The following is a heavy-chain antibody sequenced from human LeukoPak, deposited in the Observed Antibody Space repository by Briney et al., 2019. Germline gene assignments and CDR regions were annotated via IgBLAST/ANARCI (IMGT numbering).Heavy chain of an antibody. CDR1: GFSVSSNY. D-gene: IGHD5-12*01. CDR2: MKQDGSEK. V-gene: IGHV3-7*01. J-gene: IGHJ4*02. CDR3: ARDLGHTGYDLYDY. Sequence: PGGSLRLSCAASGFSVSSNYISWVRQAPGKGLEWVANMKQDGSEKYYVDSVKGRFTISRDNAKNSLYLEMNSLRVEDTAVYYCARDLGHTGYDLYDYWGQGTLVTVSS.